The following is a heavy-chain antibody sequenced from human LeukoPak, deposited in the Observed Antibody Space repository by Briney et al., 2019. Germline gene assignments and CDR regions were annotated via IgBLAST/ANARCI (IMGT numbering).Heavy chain of an antibody. V-gene: IGHV4-59*01. CDR1: GASIHDDH. D-gene: IGHD4-17*01. CDR3: ARARGGDYVETRPFDY. J-gene: IGHJ4*02. Sequence: SETLSLTCTVSGASIHDDHFTWIRQPPGRGLEWIGFVYYSGSTNYNPSLKSRVTISVDTSKNQFSLKLSSVTAADTAVYYCARARGGDYVETRPFDYWGQGTLVTVSS. CDR2: VYYSGST.